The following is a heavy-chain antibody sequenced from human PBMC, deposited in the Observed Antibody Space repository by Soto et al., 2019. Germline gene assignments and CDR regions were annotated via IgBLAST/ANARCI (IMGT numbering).Heavy chain of an antibody. V-gene: IGHV2-5*02. CDR1: GFSLTTTAVG. CDR2: IYWDDDK. Sequence: QITLKASGPTLVKPTQTLTLTCTFSGFSLTTTAVGVGWIHQXPGKALEWLAIIYWDDDKRYSPSLKNRLTITKDTSKXXXXLTXXXXXXXXXXXXXXXQXXGTXVRGXITCQYNWFDPWCQGTLVTVSS. CDR3: XQXXGTXVRGXITCQYNWFDP. J-gene: IGHJ5*02. D-gene: IGHD3-10*01.